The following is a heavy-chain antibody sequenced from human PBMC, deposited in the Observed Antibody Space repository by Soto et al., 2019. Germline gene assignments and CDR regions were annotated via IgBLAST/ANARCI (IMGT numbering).Heavy chain of an antibody. J-gene: IGHJ4*02. CDR3: ARDQPSGAVAGMQY. V-gene: IGHV1-69*12. D-gene: IGHD6-19*01. CDR1: GGTFSSYA. CDR2: IIPIFGTA. Sequence: QVQLVQSGAEVKKPGSSVKVSCKASGGTFSSYAISWVRQAPGQGLEWMGGIIPIFGTANYAQKFQGRVTITADESTSTAYRELSSLRSEDTAVYYCARDQPSGAVAGMQYWGQGTLVTVSS.